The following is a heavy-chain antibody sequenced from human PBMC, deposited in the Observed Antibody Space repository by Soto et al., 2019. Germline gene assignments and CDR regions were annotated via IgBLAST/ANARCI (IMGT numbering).Heavy chain of an antibody. D-gene: IGHD6-19*01. V-gene: IGHV2-5*02. CDR2: IYWDDDK. J-gene: IGHJ4*02. CDR3: AHSYSSGWWTFDY. Sequence: QITLKESGPTLVKPTQTLTMTCTFSGFSLSTSSVGVAWIRQPPGKALEWLVLIYWDDDKRYRPSLKSRLTITKDTSKNPVLLTITNMDPVDTATYYCAHSYSSGWWTFDYWGQGTLVTVSS. CDR1: GFSLSTSSVG.